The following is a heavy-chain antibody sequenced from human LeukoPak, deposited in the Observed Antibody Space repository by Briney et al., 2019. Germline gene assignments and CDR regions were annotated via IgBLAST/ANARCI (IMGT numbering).Heavy chain of an antibody. CDR1: GGSISSYY. CDR2: IYYSGST. D-gene: IGHD3-10*01. J-gene: IGHJ4*02. CDR3: ARERWYYGSGTYSWFDY. V-gene: IGHV4-59*01. Sequence: SETLSLTCTVSGGSISSYYWSWIRQPPGKGLEWIGYIYYSGSTNYNPSLKSRVTISVKTSKNQFSLKLSSVTAADTAVYYCARERWYYGSGTYSWFDYWGQGTLVTVSS.